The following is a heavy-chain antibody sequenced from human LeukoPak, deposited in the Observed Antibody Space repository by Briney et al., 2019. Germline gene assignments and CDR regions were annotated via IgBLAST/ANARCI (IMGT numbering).Heavy chain of an antibody. J-gene: IGHJ4*02. CDR2: IIPIFGTA. CDR3: ASYYYDSSGYYYFPY. Sequence: SVKVSCEASGGTFSSYAISWVRQAPGQGLEWMGGIIPIFGTANYAQKFQGRVTITADESTSTAYMELSSLRSEDTAVYYCASYYYDSSGYYYFPYWGQGTLVTVSS. D-gene: IGHD3-22*01. V-gene: IGHV1-69*13. CDR1: GGTFSSYA.